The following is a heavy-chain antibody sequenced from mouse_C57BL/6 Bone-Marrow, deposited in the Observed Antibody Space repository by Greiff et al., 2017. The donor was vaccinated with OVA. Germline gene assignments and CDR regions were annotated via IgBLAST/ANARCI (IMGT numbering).Heavy chain of an antibody. J-gene: IGHJ1*03. CDR2: VYPYNGGT. Sequence: VQLQQSGPVLVKPGPSVKISCKASGFTFTDYYMHWVKQSHGKSLEWIGLVYPYNGGTSYNQKFKGKATLTVDTSSSTAYMELISLTSDDSAVYDCAGYYYGSSLNWYFDVWGTGTTVTVSS. V-gene: IGHV1-36*01. CDR3: AGYYYGSSLNWYFDV. CDR1: GFTFTDYY. D-gene: IGHD1-1*01.